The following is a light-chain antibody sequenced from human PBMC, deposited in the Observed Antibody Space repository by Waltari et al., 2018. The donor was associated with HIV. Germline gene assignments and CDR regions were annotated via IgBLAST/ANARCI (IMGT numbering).Light chain of an antibody. CDR3: AAWDDSLNGRYV. J-gene: IGLJ1*01. Sequence: QSGLTQPPSASGTPGQRVTISCSGSSSNIGRHAVHWYQHFPGAAPRLLNYASNQRSSWVPDRFSGSKSGTSASLAISGLQSEDEADYYCAAWDDSLNGRYVFGTGTKVTVL. V-gene: IGLV1-44*01. CDR1: SSNIGRHA. CDR2: ASN.